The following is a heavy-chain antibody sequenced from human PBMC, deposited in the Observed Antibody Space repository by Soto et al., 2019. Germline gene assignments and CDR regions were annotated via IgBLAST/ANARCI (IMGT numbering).Heavy chain of an antibody. D-gene: IGHD2-15*01. Sequence: GGSLRLSCAGSGFTFSDHYMDWVRQAPGKGLEWVGRSRNKTKGYTTGDAAYVQGRFTMSRDESKSSLYLQMNSLKIKDTAVYYCARVIVVVAGTTHHYYFDYWGQGTLVTVSS. CDR2: SRNKTKGYTT. CDR3: ARVIVVVAGTTHHYYFDY. CDR1: GFTFSDHY. V-gene: IGHV3-72*01. J-gene: IGHJ4*02.